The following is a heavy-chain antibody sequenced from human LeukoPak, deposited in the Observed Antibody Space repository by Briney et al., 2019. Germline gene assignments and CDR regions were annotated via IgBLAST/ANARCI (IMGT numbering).Heavy chain of an antibody. CDR2: INHSGST. CDR1: GGSFSGYY. CDR3: ARVIPRGSWLRGRIWFDP. V-gene: IGHV4-34*01. D-gene: IGHD5-12*01. J-gene: IGHJ5*02. Sequence: PSETLSLTXAVYGGSFSGYYWSWIRQPPGKGLEWIGEINHSGSTNYNPSLKSRVTISVDTSKNQFSLKLSSVTAADTAVYYCARVIPRGSWLRGRIWFDPWGQGTLVTVSS.